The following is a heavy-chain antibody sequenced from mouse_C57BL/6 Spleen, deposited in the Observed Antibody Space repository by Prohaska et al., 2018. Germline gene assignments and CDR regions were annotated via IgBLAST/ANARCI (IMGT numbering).Heavy chain of an antibody. CDR3: ADNYYGSPFAY. J-gene: IGHJ3*01. V-gene: IGHV1-69*01. D-gene: IGHD1-1*01. Sequence: QVQLQQPGAELVMPGASVKLSCKASGYTFTSYWMHWVKQRPGQGLEWIGEIDPSDSYTNYNQKFKGKDTLTVDKSSSTAYRQLSSLTSEDSAVYYCADNYYGSPFAYWGQGTLVTVSA. CDR2: IDPSDSYT. CDR1: GYTFTSYW.